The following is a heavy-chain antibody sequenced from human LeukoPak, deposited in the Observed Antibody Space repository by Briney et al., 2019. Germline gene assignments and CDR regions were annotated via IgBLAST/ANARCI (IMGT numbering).Heavy chain of an antibody. J-gene: IGHJ3*02. V-gene: IGHV3-30*02. CDR3: ASDPGAFDI. CDR2: IRYDGSNK. Sequence: GGSLRLSCAASGIAFNSYGMHWVRQAPGKGLEWVTFIRYDGSNKYYADSVKGRFTTSRDNSKNTLYLQMDSLRAEDTAVYYCASDPGAFDIWGQGTMVTVSS. CDR1: GIAFNSYG.